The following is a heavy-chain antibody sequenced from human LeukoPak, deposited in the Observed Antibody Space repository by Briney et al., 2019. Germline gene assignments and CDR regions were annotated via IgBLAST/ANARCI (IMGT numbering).Heavy chain of an antibody. J-gene: IGHJ2*01. D-gene: IGHD3-3*01. Sequence: SETLSLTCTVSGYSISSSSYYWGWIRQPPGKGLEWIGSIYYSGSTYYNPSLKSRVTISVDTSKNQFSLKLSSVTAADTAVYYCARHGGPDDFWSSHLMRYFDLWGRGTLVTVSS. CDR1: GYSISSSSYY. CDR3: ARHGGPDDFWSSHLMRYFDL. CDR2: IYYSGST. V-gene: IGHV4-39*01.